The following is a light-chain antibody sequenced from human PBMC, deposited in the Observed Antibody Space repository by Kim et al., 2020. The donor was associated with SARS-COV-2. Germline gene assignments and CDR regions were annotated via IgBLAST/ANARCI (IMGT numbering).Light chain of an antibody. CDR1: QSISSW. CDR3: QQYNSYPWT. V-gene: IGKV1-5*01. J-gene: IGKJ1*01. CDR2: DAS. Sequence: ASIGDRVTVTCRASQSISSWLAWYQKKPGKAPKVVIYDASSLESGVPSRFSGSGSGTEFTLTISSLQPGDFATYYCQQYNSYPWTFGQGTKVDIK.